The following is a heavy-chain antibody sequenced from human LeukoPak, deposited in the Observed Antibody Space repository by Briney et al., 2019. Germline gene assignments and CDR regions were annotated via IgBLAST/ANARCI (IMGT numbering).Heavy chain of an antibody. D-gene: IGHD6-13*01. Sequence: GGSLRLSCAASGFTVSSNYMSWVRQAPGKGLEWVSVIYSGGSTYYADSVKGRFTISRDNAKNSLYLQMNSLRAEDTAVYYCARETSSSRTYYYYGMDVWGQGTTVTVSS. CDR1: GFTVSSNY. CDR2: IYSGGST. V-gene: IGHV3-53*01. J-gene: IGHJ6*02. CDR3: ARETSSSRTYYYYGMDV.